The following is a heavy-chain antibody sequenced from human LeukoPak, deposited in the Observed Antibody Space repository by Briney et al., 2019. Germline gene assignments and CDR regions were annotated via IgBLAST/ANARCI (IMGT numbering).Heavy chain of an antibody. CDR3: ARSSGGYSGYEYYYYYYMDV. J-gene: IGHJ6*03. V-gene: IGHV3-23*01. CDR1: GFTFSTYG. D-gene: IGHD5-12*01. Sequence: PGGTLRLSCGASGFTFSTYGMSWVRQAPGKGLEWVSGISGSGGNTYYADSVKGRFTISRDNSKNTLYLQMNSLRAEDTAVYYCARSSGGYSGYEYYYYYYMDVWGKGTTVTVSS. CDR2: ISGSGGNT.